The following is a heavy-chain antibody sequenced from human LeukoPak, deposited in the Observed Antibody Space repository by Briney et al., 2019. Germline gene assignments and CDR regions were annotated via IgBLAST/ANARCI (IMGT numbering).Heavy chain of an antibody. V-gene: IGHV3-23*01. D-gene: IGHD1-14*01. CDR2: ISGSGGST. CDR3: AKKALVYEKPYYYYMDV. J-gene: IGHJ6*03. CDR1: GFTFSSYA. Sequence: PGGSLRLSCAASGFTFSSYAMSWVRQAPGKGLEWVSAISGSGGSTYYADSVKGRFTISRDNSKNTLYLQMNSLRAEDTAVYYCAKKALVYEKPYYYYMDVWGKGTTVTVSS.